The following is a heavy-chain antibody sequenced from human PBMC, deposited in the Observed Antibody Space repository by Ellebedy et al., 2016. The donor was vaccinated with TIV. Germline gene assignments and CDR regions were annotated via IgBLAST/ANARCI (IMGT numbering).Heavy chain of an antibody. V-gene: IGHV3-21*01. J-gene: IGHJ4*02. CDR1: GFTFSSYS. CDR2: IRSSSSTSI. D-gene: IGHD6-19*01. CDR3: ARQSAYSSAWWYFDD. Sequence: GESLKISCAASGFTFSSYSMTWVRQAPGKGLEWVSSIRSSSSTSIYYADSVKGRFTISRDNAKNSLYLQMNSLRAEDTAVYYCARQSAYSSAWWYFDDWGQGTLVTVSS.